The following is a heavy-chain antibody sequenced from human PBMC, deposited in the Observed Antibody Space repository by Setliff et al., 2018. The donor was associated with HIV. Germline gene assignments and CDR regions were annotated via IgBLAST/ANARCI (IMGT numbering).Heavy chain of an antibody. Sequence: PSETLSLTCTVSGGSISSSSYYWGWIRQPPGKGLEWIGSIYYSVSTFYNPSLKSRVSISLDMSKNLFSLNLTSVTAADTAVYYCARDLGYCSGGSCYWYYWGQGTLVTVSS. D-gene: IGHD2-15*01. CDR2: IYYSVST. J-gene: IGHJ4*02. V-gene: IGHV4-39*07. CDR3: ARDLGYCSGGSCYWYY. CDR1: GGSISSSSYY.